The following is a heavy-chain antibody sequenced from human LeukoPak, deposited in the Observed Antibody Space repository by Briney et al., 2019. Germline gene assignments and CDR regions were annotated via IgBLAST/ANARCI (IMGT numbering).Heavy chain of an antibody. CDR1: GFTFHSHA. CDR2: IYENGGTT. D-gene: IGHD2-21*01. J-gene: IGHJ4*02. Sequence: GGSLRLSCVGSGFTFHSHAMSWVRQAPEKGLEFVSGIYENGGTTYYADSVKGRFSISRDNSKNTLYLQMDSLRGEDTAVYYCAKDFRIGYSAHFDYWGQGALVTVSS. V-gene: IGHV3-23*01. CDR3: AKDFRIGYSAHFDY.